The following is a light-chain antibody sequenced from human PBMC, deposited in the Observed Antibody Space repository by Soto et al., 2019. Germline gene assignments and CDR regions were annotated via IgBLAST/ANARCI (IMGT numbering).Light chain of an antibody. CDR3: HYYGRSPLP. J-gene: IGKJ4*01. Sequence: EIVLTQSPGTLSLSPGERANISCRASQRLSGSNVGWYQQRPGQAPSLLIYGASKRTTGVPDRFSGSGSGTDFTLTITRLEPEDFAVYYCHYYGRSPLPFGGATKLEIK. V-gene: IGKV3-20*01. CDR2: GAS. CDR1: QRLSGSN.